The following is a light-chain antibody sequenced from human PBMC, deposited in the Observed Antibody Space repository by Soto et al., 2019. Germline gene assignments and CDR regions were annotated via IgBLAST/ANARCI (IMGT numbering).Light chain of an antibody. CDR2: GAS. Sequence: DIALTQSPGALSLSPGERATLSCTSSHSVSSSFLAWYQQRPGQAPRLIIYGASNRATGIPDRFIGSWSGTDCTHTISRLEPEDVAVYYCQHYGSSPRTFGQGTKVDI. CDR3: QHYGSSPRT. V-gene: IGKV3-20*01. J-gene: IGKJ1*01. CDR1: HSVSSSF.